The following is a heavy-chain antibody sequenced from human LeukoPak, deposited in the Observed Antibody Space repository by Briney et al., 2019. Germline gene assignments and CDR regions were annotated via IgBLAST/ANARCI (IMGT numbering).Heavy chain of an antibody. CDR2: INSDGSST. J-gene: IGHJ6*03. D-gene: IGHD6-19*01. CDR1: GFTFSSYW. V-gene: IGHV3-74*01. CDR3: ARGPRGQWLNYYYYYMDV. Sequence: PGGSLRLSCAASGFTFSSYWMHWVRQAPGKGLVWVSRINSDGSSTSYADSVKGRFTISRDNAKNTLYLQMSSLRAEDTAVYYCARGPRGQWLNYYYYYMDVWGKGTTVTVSS.